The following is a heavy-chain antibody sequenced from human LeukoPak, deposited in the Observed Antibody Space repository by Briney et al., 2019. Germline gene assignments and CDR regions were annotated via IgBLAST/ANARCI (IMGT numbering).Heavy chain of an antibody. J-gene: IGHJ5*02. CDR2: IYYSGST. D-gene: IGHD4-11*01. Sequence: SETLSLTCTVSGGSISSYYWSWIRQPPGKGLEWIGYIYYSGSTNYNPSLKSRVTISVDTSKNQFSLKLSSVTAADTAVYYCARDSYSNYVLGAVGWFDPWGQGTLVTVSS. CDR1: GGSISSYY. V-gene: IGHV4-59*01. CDR3: ARDSYSNYVLGAVGWFDP.